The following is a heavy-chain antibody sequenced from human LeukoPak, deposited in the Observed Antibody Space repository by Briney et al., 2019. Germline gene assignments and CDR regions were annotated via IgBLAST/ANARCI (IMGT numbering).Heavy chain of an antibody. CDR2: INHSGST. D-gene: IGHD5-12*01. CDR1: GGSISSSNW. Sequence: PSETLSLTCAVSGGSISSSNWWSWVRQPPGKGLEWIGEINHSGSTNYNPSLKSRVTISVDTSKNQFSLKLSSVTAADTAVYYCARGNSGYDLGPKNFDYWGQGTLVTVSS. V-gene: IGHV4-4*02. CDR3: ARGNSGYDLGPKNFDY. J-gene: IGHJ4*02.